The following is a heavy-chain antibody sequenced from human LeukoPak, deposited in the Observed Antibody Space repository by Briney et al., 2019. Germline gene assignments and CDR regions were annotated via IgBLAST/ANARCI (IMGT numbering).Heavy chain of an antibody. D-gene: IGHD2-15*01. J-gene: IGHJ4*02. V-gene: IGHV3-15*01. CDR3: ATQAYCSRGTCAGFDY. CDR1: GFTFSSAW. Sequence: GSLRLSCTASGFTFSSAWLNWVRLALGKGLEWVGRIKSKTDGGTTDYAAPVKGRITISRDDSKNVVYLQMNSLKVEDTAVYYCATQAYCSRGTCAGFDYWAREPWSPSPQ. CDR2: IKSKTDGGTT.